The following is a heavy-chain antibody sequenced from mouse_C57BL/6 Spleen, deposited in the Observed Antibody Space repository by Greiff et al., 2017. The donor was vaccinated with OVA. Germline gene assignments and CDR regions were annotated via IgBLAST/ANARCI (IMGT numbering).Heavy chain of an antibody. CDR3: ARERRLLAWFAY. J-gene: IGHJ3*01. CDR2: IYPGDGDT. V-gene: IGHV1-80*01. CDR1: GYAFSSYW. Sequence: QVQLQQSGAELVKPGASVKISCKASGYAFSSYWMNWVKQRPGKGLEWIGQIYPGDGDTNYNGKFKGKATLTADKSSSTAYMQLSSLTSEDSAVYFCARERRLLAWFAYWGQGTLVTVSA. D-gene: IGHD2-3*01.